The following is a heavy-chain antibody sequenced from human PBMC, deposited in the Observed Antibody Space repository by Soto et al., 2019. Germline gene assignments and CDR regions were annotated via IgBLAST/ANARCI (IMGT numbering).Heavy chain of an antibody. CDR1: GFSFSSYT. Sequence: GGSLRLSCAASGFSFSSYTMTWVRQAPGKGLEWVSAISNSGTITTYADSVKGRFTISRDNSKNTLYLQMNSLRVEDTAVYYCARGAFGYFHMDVWGKGTTVNVSS. J-gene: IGHJ6*03. V-gene: IGHV3-23*01. CDR2: ISNSGTIT. D-gene: IGHD3-16*01. CDR3: ARGAFGYFHMDV.